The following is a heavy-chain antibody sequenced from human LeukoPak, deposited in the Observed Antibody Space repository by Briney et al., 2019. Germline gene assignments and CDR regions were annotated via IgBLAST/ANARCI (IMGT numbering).Heavy chain of an antibody. CDR2: INHSGST. Sequence: AETLSLTCAVYGGTFSGYYWSWIRQPPGKGLEWIGDINHSGSTNYNPSLNRRVTISVDTSKNQFSLKLSSVTAAETAVYYCARGFLLKEYGAPGFETWGQGTLVTVSS. D-gene: IGHD4-17*01. CDR1: GGTFSGYY. V-gene: IGHV4-34*01. CDR3: ARGFLLKEYGAPGFET. J-gene: IGHJ5*02.